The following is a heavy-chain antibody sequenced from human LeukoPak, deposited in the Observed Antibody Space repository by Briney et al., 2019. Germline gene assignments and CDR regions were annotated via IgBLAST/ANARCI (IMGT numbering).Heavy chain of an antibody. Sequence: SETLSLTCTVSGGSITNYYWSWIRQPPGKGLEWIGYIYYSESTNYNPSLKSRVTISVDTSKNQFSLKLSSVTAADTAVYYCARGVARSSKFHFSYYFDYWGQGTLVTVSS. D-gene: IGHD6-6*01. V-gene: IGHV4-59*12. J-gene: IGHJ4*02. CDR1: GGSITNYY. CDR3: ARGVARSSKFHFSYYFDY. CDR2: IYYSEST.